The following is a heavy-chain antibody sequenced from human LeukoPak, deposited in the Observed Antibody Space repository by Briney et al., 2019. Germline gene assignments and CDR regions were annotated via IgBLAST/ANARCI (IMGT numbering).Heavy chain of an antibody. V-gene: IGHV3-7*01. J-gene: IGHJ4*02. CDR3: ATGGGWYFDY. CDR1: GFTFSNYW. Sequence: GGSLRLSCAATGFTFSNYWMNWVRQAPGKGLEWVASIGQDGSENYYVDSVKGRFTISRDNAKNSLYLQMNSLRVEDTAVYYCATGGGWYFDYWGQGALITASS. CDR2: IGQDGSEN. D-gene: IGHD6-19*01.